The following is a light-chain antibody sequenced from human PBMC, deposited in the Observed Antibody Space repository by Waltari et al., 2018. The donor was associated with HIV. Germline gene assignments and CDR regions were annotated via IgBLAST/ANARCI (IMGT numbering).Light chain of an antibody. CDR1: RCILSRY. CDR3: QQYGNSPVYT. J-gene: IGKJ2*01. CDR2: RTS. V-gene: IGKV3-20*01. Sequence: ILLTQSPGSVSLSPGASATLSCSASRCILSRYLAWYQQKPGQAPRLLIFRTSTRAPAIPDRFSGSGSGTDFTLTVSRLEPDDFAVYYCQQYGNSPVYTFGQGTKLEMK.